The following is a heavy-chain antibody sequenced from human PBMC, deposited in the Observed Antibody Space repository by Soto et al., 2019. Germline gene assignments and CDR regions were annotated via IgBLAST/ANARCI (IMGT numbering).Heavy chain of an antibody. CDR3: ARGGGNYYDSSGFPILVTSTFDN. Sequence: QVQLQESGPGLVKPSQTLSLTCTVSGGSITSGDYYWSWIRQPPGKGLEWIAYIYYTGSTYYNPSLRSRVSISLDTSNNQFSLKLSSVTAADTAMYFCARGGGNYYDSSGFPILVTSTFDNWGQGTLVTVSS. CDR1: GGSITSGDYY. J-gene: IGHJ4*02. D-gene: IGHD3-22*01. V-gene: IGHV4-30-4*01. CDR2: IYYTGST.